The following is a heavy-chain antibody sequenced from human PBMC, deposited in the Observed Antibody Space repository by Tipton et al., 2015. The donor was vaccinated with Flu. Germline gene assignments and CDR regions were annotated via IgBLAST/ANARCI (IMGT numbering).Heavy chain of an antibody. J-gene: IGHJ4*02. CDR2: IYHSGST. D-gene: IGHD3-22*01. V-gene: IGHV4-38-2*02. CDR1: GYSISSGYY. Sequence: TLSLTCTVSGYSISSGYYWGWVRQPPGKGLEWIGSIYHSGSTYYNPSLKSRVTISVDTSKNQFSLKLSSVTAADTAVYYCARVYYDSAFDYWGQRTLVTVSS. CDR3: ARVYYDSAFDY.